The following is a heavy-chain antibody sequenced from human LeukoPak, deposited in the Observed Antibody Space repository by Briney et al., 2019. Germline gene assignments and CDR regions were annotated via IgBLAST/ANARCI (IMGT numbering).Heavy chain of an antibody. CDR2: IESDGSST. J-gene: IGHJ4*02. V-gene: IGHV3-74*01. CDR1: GFIFSNYW. Sequence: GGSLRLSCAASGFIFSNYWMHWVRQAPGKGLMWVARIESDGSSTDYADSVKGRFTISRDNARNTLYLQMSSLRAEDTAVYYCAKRPSDYGDYVSYFDYWGQGTLVTVSS. CDR3: AKRPSDYGDYVSYFDY. D-gene: IGHD4-17*01.